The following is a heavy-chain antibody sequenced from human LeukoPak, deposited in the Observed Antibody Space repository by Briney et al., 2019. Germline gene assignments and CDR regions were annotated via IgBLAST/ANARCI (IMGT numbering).Heavy chain of an antibody. CDR1: GYTFTSYG. CDR2: ISAYNGNT. Sequence: ASVTVSCKASGYTFTSYGISWVRQAPGQVLEWMGWISAYNGNTDYAQKLQGRVTMTTDTSTSTAYMELRSLRSDDTAVYYCARALSDYYDSSGYYIEYFQHWGQGTLVTVSS. J-gene: IGHJ1*01. CDR3: ARALSDYYDSSGYYIEYFQH. V-gene: IGHV1-18*01. D-gene: IGHD3-22*01.